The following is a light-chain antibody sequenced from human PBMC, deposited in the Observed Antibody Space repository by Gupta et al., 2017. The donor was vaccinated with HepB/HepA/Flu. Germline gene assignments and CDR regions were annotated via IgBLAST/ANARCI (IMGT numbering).Light chain of an antibody. J-gene: IGKJ1*01. CDR2: AVS. Sequence: EIVLTQSPGTLSLSPGERATLSCRTSQSVRDSQLAWYQQKPGQAPRLLIYAVSSRATGIPDRVSGSGSGTDFTLTISRREPEDFAVYYCQQEDSSTWTFGQGTKVEIK. CDR3: QQEDSSTWT. V-gene: IGKV3-20*01. CDR1: QSVRDSQ.